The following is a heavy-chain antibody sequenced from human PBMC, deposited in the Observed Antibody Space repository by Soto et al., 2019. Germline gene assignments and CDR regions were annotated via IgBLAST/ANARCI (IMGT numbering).Heavy chain of an antibody. D-gene: IGHD3-10*01. V-gene: IGHV4-59*02. CDR2: IYHTGST. CDR3: ARESAGSGKNNWFDP. J-gene: IGHJ5*02. Sequence: PSETLSLTCSVSGASVIAYYWSWVRQPPGKGLEWIGYIYHTGSTFYNDSLKSRVTMSMDTSKNQLSLTLNSVTAADTAVYYCARESAGSGKNNWFDPWGQGTLVTVS. CDR1: GASVIAYY.